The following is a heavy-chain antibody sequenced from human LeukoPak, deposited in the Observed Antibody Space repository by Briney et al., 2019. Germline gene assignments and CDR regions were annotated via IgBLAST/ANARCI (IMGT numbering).Heavy chain of an antibody. CDR2: ISSSSSYI. D-gene: IGHD6-13*01. CDR3: ARDRQQLAQFDY. J-gene: IGHJ4*02. V-gene: IGHV3-21*01. Sequence: PGGSLRLSCAASGFTFSSYSMNWVRQAPGKGLEWVSSISSSSSYIYYADSVKGRFTISRDNAKNSLYLQMNSLRAEDTAVYYCARDRQQLAQFDYWGQGTLVTVSS. CDR1: GFTFSSYS.